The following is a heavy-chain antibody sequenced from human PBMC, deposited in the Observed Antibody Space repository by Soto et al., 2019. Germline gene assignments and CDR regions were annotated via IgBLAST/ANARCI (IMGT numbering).Heavy chain of an antibody. D-gene: IGHD6-19*01. CDR1: GFTFSSYA. Sequence: EVQLLESGGGLVQPGRSLRLSCAASGFTFSSYAMNWVRQAPGKGLEWVSAMSGPGGSTYYADSVKGRFTISRDNSKNTLYLQMTSLRVEDTAVFYCAKAGFSSGWSPSYFDYWGQGTLVTVSS. CDR3: AKAGFSSGWSPSYFDY. CDR2: MSGPGGST. J-gene: IGHJ4*02. V-gene: IGHV3-23*01.